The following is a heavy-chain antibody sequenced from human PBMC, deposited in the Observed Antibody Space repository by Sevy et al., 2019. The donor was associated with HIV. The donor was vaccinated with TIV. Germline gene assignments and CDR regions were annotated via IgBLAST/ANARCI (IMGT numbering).Heavy chain of an antibody. V-gene: IGHV3-72*01. CDR1: GFTFNDHY. J-gene: IGHJ4*02. D-gene: IGHD3-22*01. CDR2: SRKKANGYTT. Sequence: GGSLRLSCVASGFTFNDHYMDWVRQAPGKGLEWVGRSRKKANGYTTEYAASVKGRFTVSRDDSKNSVYLQMNSLKTEDTAVYYCARSDSSGYSSFDYGGQGTLVTVSS. CDR3: ARSDSSGYSSFDY.